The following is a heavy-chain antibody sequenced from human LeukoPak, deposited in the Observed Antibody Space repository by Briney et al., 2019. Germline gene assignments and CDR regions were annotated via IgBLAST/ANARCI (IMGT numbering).Heavy chain of an antibody. CDR3: ARAPYSSSWATSFYYYYGMDV. D-gene: IGHD6-13*01. CDR1: GYTFTSYD. J-gene: IGHJ6*02. V-gene: IGHV1-8*01. CDR2: MNPNSGNT. Sequence: ASVKVSCKASGYTFTSYDINWVRQATGQGLEWMGWMNPNSGNTGYAQKFQGRVTMTRNTSISTAYMELSSLRSEDTAVHYCARAPYSSSWATSFYYYYGMDVWGQGTTVTVSS.